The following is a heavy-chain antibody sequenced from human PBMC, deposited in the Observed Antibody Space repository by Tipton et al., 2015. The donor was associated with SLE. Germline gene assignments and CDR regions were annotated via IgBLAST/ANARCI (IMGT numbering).Heavy chain of an antibody. J-gene: IGHJ3*01. CDR3: TRGPVGSSYYSSSDACDF. V-gene: IGHV4-59*01. D-gene: IGHD3-3*01. CDR2: MYHSGST. CDR1: GGSIRNYY. Sequence: TLSLTCTVSGGSIRNYYWSWMRQPPGKGLEWIGQMYHSGSTNYNPSLKSRVTISVDTSKNQFSLKLSSVTAADTAVYFCTRGPVGSSYYSSSDACDFWGPGTMVTVSS.